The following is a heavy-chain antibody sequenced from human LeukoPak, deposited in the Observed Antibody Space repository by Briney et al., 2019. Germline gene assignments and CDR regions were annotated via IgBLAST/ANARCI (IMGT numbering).Heavy chain of an antibody. D-gene: IGHD3-16*01. V-gene: IGHV4-39*07. J-gene: IGHJ4*02. CDR3: ARDGYAQVFDY. Sequence: SETLSLTCTVSGGSISSDSYFWGWIRQSPGKGLEWIGSIYYSGSTYYNPSLKSRITISVDTSKNQFSLKLSSVTAADTAVYYCARDGYAQVFDYWGQGTLVTVSS. CDR1: GGSISSDSYF. CDR2: IYYSGST.